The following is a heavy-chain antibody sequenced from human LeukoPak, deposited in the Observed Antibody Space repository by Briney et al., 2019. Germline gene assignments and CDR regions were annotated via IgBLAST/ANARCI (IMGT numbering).Heavy chain of an antibody. CDR3: TRDGLRSSGT. Sequence: GGSLRLTCAASGFTFSSHWMHWVRQAPGKGLVWVSHINSDGSSTTYADSVKGRFTVSRDNAKNSLYLQMNSLRAEDTALYYCTRDGLRSSGTWGQGTLVTVSS. V-gene: IGHV3-74*03. D-gene: IGHD6-25*01. CDR2: INSDGSST. CDR1: GFTFSSHW. J-gene: IGHJ5*02.